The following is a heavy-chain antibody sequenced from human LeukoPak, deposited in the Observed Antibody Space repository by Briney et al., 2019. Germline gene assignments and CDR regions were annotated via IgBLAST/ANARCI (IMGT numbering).Heavy chain of an antibody. CDR2: IIPILGIA. D-gene: IGHD3-10*01. CDR3: ARDRGGFGDPNYYYYGMDV. J-gene: IGHJ6*02. CDR1: GGTFSSYA. Sequence: SVKVSCKASGGTFSSYAISWVRQAPGQGLEWMGRIIPILGIANYAQKFQGRVTITADKSTSTAYMELSSLRSEDTAVYYCARDRGGFGDPNYYYYGMDVCGQGTTVTVSS. V-gene: IGHV1-69*04.